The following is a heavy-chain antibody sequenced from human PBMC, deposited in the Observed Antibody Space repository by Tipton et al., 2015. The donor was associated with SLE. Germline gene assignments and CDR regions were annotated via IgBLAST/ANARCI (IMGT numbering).Heavy chain of an antibody. CDR2: ISAYNGNT. Sequence: QLVQSGAEVKKPGASVKVSCKASGYTFTSYYMHWVRQAPGQGLEWMGWISAYNGNTNYAQKLQGRVTMTTDTSTSTAYMELRSLRSDDTAVYYCARESPKWGHIVVVTATSPHAFDIWGQGTMVTVAS. D-gene: IGHD2-21*02. CDR3: ARESPKWGHIVVVTATSPHAFDI. J-gene: IGHJ3*02. V-gene: IGHV1-18*04. CDR1: GYTFTSYY.